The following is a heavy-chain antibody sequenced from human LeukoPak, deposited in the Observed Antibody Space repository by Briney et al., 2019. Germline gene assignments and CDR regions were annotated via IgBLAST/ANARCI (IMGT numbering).Heavy chain of an antibody. Sequence: SETLPLTCAVYGGSFSGYYWSWIRQPPGKGLEWIGEINHSGSTNYNPSLKSRVTISVDTSKNQFSLKLSSVTAADTAVYYCARGRLYYDILTGYHTNWFDPWGQGTLVTVSS. D-gene: IGHD3-9*01. CDR2: INHSGST. J-gene: IGHJ5*02. V-gene: IGHV4-34*01. CDR1: GGSFSGYY. CDR3: ARGRLYYDILTGYHTNWFDP.